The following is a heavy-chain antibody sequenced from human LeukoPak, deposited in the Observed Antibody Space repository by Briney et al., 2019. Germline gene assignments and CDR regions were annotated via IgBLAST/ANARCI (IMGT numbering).Heavy chain of an antibody. V-gene: IGHV4-39*01. J-gene: IGHJ4*02. CDR1: GGSISSSSYY. Sequence: SETLSLTCTVSGGSISSSSYYWGWIRQPPGKGLEWIGSIYYSGSTYYNPSLKSRVTISVDTSKNQFSLKLSSVTAADTAVYYCARRRGRGAARRGIDYWGQGTLVTVSS. CDR3: ARRRGRGAARRGIDY. CDR2: IYYSGST. D-gene: IGHD6-6*01.